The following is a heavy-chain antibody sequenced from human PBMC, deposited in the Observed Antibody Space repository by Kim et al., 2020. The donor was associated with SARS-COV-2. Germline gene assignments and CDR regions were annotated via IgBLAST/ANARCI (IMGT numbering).Heavy chain of an antibody. D-gene: IGHD6-6*01. J-gene: IGHJ5*02. CDR3: ARSYSSSSPNWFDP. V-gene: IGHV4-59*01. Sequence: SPSLKSRVTISVDTSKNQFSLKLSSVTAADTAVYYCARSYSSSSPNWFDPWGQGTLVTVSS.